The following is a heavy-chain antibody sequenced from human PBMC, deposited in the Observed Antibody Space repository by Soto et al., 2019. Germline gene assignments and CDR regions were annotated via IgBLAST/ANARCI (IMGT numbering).Heavy chain of an antibody. J-gene: IGHJ5*02. D-gene: IGHD3-3*01. CDR3: ATGYNYLTNGYYIDH. Sequence: SVKVSCKASGGVFSNYALTWVRQAPGQGREGVGGIVHVFGTPNYAPKFQGRVTVTADESTRTGYMELTSLTYEYTAIYYCATGYNYLTNGYYIDHWGQGTLVTVSS. CDR1: GGVFSNYA. V-gene: IGHV1-69*13. CDR2: IVHVFGTP.